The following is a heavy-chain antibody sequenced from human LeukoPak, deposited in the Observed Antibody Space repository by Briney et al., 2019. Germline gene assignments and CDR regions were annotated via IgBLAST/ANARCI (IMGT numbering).Heavy chain of an antibody. J-gene: IGHJ4*02. D-gene: IGHD6-19*01. CDR3: ARQGYSSGK. V-gene: IGHV3-7*01. CDR2: IQRDGSEE. Sequence: GRSLRLSCAAPGFTLSNYWMSWVRQAPGKGLDWVASIQRDGSEESYVECVKGRFTISKDNAKNSMYLQMNSLRAEDTAVYYCARQGYSSGKWGQGTLVTVSS. CDR1: GFTLSNYW.